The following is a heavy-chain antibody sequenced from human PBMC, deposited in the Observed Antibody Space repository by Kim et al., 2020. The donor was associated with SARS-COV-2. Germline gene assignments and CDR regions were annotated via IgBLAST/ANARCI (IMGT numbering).Heavy chain of an antibody. Sequence: TFNANSVKGRLTISRDKPKNTLYLQINSLRAEDTAVYYCATTTSGWIFDYWGQGTMVTVSS. V-gene: IGHV3-23*03. J-gene: IGHJ4*02. CDR3: ATTTSGWIFDY. CDR2: T. D-gene: IGHD6-19*01.